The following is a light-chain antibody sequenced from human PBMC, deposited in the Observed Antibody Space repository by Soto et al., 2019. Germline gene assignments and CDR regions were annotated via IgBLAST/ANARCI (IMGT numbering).Light chain of an antibody. CDR3: SSYTRSSTVL. J-gene: IGLJ2*01. CDR1: SSDVGTYNS. Sequence: QSALTQPASVSGSPGQSITISCTGTSSDVGTYNSVSWYQQHPGKAPKLMIYDVDIRPSGVSNRFSGSKSGNTASLTSSGLQAEYEAAYYCSSYTRSSTVLFGGGTKLTVL. V-gene: IGLV2-14*01. CDR2: DVD.